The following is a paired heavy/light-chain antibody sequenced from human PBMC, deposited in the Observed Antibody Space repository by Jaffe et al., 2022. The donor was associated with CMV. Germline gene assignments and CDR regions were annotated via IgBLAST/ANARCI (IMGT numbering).Heavy chain of an antibody. V-gene: IGHV3-21*01. CDR2: ISSSSSYI. J-gene: IGHJ4*02. Sequence: EVQLVESGGGLVKPGGSLRLSCAASGFTFSSYSMNWVRQAPGKGLEWVSSISSSSSYIYYADSVKGRFTISRDNAKNSLYLQMNSLRAEDTAVYYCARDPPTAVVAAPFYFDYWGQGTLVTVSS. D-gene: IGHD2-15*01. CDR1: GFTFSSYS. CDR3: ARDPPTAVVAAPFYFDY.
Light chain of an antibody. J-gene: IGKJ3*01. Sequence: DIVMTQSPDSLAVSLGERATINCKSSQSVLYSSNNKNYLAWYQQKPGQPPKLLIYWASTRESGVPDRFSGSGSGTDFTLTISSLQAEDVAVYYCQQYYSTPPTFGPGTKVDIK. V-gene: IGKV4-1*01. CDR1: QSVLYSSNNKNY. CDR3: QQYYSTPPT. CDR2: WAS.